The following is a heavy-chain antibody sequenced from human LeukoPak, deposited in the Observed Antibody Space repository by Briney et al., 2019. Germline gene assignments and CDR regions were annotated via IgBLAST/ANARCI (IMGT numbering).Heavy chain of an antibody. CDR2: INHSGTT. D-gene: IGHD4-23*01. CDR3: ARGLVYGGNQGLFDF. V-gene: IGHV4-34*01. Sequence: PSETLSLTCAVYGGTFSGYYWSWIRQPPGKGLEWIGEINHSGTTNYSPSLKSRLTISVDTSKNQFSLDLRSVTAADTAVYYCARGLVYGGNQGLFDFWGQRTQVTVSS. J-gene: IGHJ4*02. CDR1: GGTFSGYY.